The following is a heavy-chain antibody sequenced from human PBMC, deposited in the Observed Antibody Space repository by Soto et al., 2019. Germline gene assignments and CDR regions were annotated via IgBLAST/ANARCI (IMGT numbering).Heavy chain of an antibody. Sequence: GGSLRLSCAASGFTFSSYGMHWVRQAPGKGLEWVAVISYDGSNKYYADSVKGRFTISRDNSKNTLYLQMNSLRAEDTAVYYCAKDLSGKEAAYWGQGTLVTVSS. CDR1: GFTFSSYG. V-gene: IGHV3-30*18. J-gene: IGHJ1*01. D-gene: IGHD6-13*01. CDR2: ISYDGSNK. CDR3: AKDLSGKEAAY.